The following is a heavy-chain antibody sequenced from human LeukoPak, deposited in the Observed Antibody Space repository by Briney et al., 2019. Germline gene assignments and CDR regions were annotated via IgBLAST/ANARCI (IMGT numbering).Heavy chain of an antibody. V-gene: IGHV3-30-3*01. D-gene: IGHD4-11*01. CDR3: ARDLTVTDYYYYGMDV. CDR2: ISYDGSNK. CDR1: GFTFSSYA. J-gene: IGHJ6*02. Sequence: GRSLRLSCAASGFTFSSYAMHWVRQAPGKGLEWVAVISYDGSNKYYADAVKGRFTIYRDNSKNTLYLQMNSLRAEDTAVYYCARDLTVTDYYYYGMDVWGQGTTVTVSS.